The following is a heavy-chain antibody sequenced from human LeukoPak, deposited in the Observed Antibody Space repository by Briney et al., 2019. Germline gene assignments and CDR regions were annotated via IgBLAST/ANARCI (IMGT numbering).Heavy chain of an antibody. J-gene: IGHJ4*02. CDR1: GYTFTSYY. CDR3: AREMYYYDSSGYYGLVY. Sequence: ASVTVSCKASGYTFTSYYMHWVRQAPGQGLEWMGIINPSGGSTSYAQKFQGRVTMTRDTSTSTVYMELSSLRSEDTAVYYCAREMYYYDSSGYYGLVYWGQGTLVTVSS. D-gene: IGHD3-22*01. CDR2: INPSGGST. V-gene: IGHV1-46*01.